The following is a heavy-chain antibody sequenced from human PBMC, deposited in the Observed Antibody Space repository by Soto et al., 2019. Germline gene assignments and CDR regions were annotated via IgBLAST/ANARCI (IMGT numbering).Heavy chain of an antibody. Sequence: QVQLQESGPGLVKPSETLSLTCTVSGGSISSYYWSWIRQPAGKGLEWIGRIYTSGSTNYNPSLKSRVTMSVDTSQNQFSLKLSSVTAADTAVYYCAREGGYYDSSGYYTFQDYWGQGTLVTVSS. CDR2: IYTSGST. D-gene: IGHD3-22*01. CDR3: AREGGYYDSSGYYTFQDY. CDR1: GGSISSYY. V-gene: IGHV4-4*07. J-gene: IGHJ4*02.